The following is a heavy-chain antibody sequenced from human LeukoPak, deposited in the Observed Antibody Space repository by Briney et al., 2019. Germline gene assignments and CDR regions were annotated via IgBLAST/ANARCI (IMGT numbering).Heavy chain of an antibody. V-gene: IGHV3-33*01. CDR2: IWYDGSNK. CDR1: GFTLSNYG. Sequence: VGSLRLSCAASGFTLSNYGMHWVRQAPSKGLEWVAVIWYDGSNKYYAHSVKGRFTISRDNSKNTLYLQMNSLRAEDTAVYYCARDAEGFDYWGQGTLVTVSS. CDR3: ARDAEGFDY. J-gene: IGHJ4*02.